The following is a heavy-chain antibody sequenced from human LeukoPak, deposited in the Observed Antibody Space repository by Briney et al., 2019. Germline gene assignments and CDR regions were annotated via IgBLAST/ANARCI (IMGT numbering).Heavy chain of an antibody. Sequence: GGSLRLSCAASGFTFSSYAMNWVRQAPGKGLEWISDISGSGGSTYYADSVKGRFTISRDNSKNTPYLQMNSLRAEDTAVYYCAKDTYSTSPYCFDYWGQGTLVTVSS. V-gene: IGHV3-23*01. CDR1: GFTFSSYA. CDR2: ISGSGGST. J-gene: IGHJ4*02. CDR3: AKDTYSTSPYCFDY. D-gene: IGHD1-26*01.